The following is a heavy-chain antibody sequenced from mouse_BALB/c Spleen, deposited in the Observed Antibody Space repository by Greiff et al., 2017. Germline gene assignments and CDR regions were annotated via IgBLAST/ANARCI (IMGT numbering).Heavy chain of an antibody. V-gene: IGHV14-3*02. J-gene: IGHJ3*01. CDR2: IDPANGNT. Sequence: VHVKQSGAELVKPGASVKLSCTASGFNIKDTYMHWVKQRPEQGLEWIGRIDPANGNTKYDPKFQGKATITADTSSNTAYLQLSSLTSEDTAVYYCARSVSWFAYWGQGTLVTVSA. CDR1: GFNIKDTY. CDR3: ARSVSWFAY.